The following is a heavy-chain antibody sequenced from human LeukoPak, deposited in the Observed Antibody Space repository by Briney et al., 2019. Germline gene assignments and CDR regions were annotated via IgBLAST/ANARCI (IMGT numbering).Heavy chain of an antibody. Sequence: GGSLRLSCAASGFTFSIYSMNWVRQAPGKGLEWVSSITSGSTYIYYADSVRGRFTISRDNAKNSLYLQVDSLRAEDTAVYYCARGGEALHYYYYMDVWGKGTTVTVSS. J-gene: IGHJ6*03. V-gene: IGHV3-21*01. CDR2: ITSGSTYI. CDR1: GFTFSIYS. D-gene: IGHD3-10*01. CDR3: ARGGEALHYYYYMDV.